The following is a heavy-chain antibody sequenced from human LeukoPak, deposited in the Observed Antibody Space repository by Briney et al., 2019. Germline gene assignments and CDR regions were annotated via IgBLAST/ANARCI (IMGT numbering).Heavy chain of an antibody. Sequence: RASVKVSCKASGYTFTSYGISWVQQAPGQGLEWMGWISAYNGNTNYAQKLQGRVTMTTDTSTSTAYMELRSLRSDDAAVYYCARAYYYDSSGYSGDLYYFDYWGQGTLVTVSS. V-gene: IGHV1-18*01. CDR3: ARAYYYDSSGYSGDLYYFDY. CDR2: ISAYNGNT. J-gene: IGHJ4*02. CDR1: GYTFTSYG. D-gene: IGHD3-22*01.